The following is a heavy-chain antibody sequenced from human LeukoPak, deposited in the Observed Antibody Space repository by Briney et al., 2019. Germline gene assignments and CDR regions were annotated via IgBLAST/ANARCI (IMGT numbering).Heavy chain of an antibody. CDR3: AGGQWSGDLLFG. CDR1: GFTFSSYK. Sequence: PGRSLRLSCAASGFTFSSYKMNWVRQAPGKGLEWVSYISSSSGTMYYTDSVKGRFTISRDNAKNSLYLQMNSLRAEDTAVYYCAGGQWSGDLLFGWGQGTLVTVSS. CDR2: ISSSSGTM. J-gene: IGHJ4*02. V-gene: IGHV3-48*01. D-gene: IGHD3-10*01.